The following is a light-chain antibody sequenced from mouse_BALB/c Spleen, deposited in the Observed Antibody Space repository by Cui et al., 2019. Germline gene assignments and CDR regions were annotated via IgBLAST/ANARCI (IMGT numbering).Light chain of an antibody. Sequence: DIQMTQSPAYLSTSVGETVTFTCRASGTIHNYLAWYQQKQGRSPQLLVYNAKTLADGVPSRFSGSGSGTQYSLKINSLQPEDFWGYYYQHFWSTPFTFGSGTKLEIK. V-gene: IGKV12-41*01. CDR3: QHFWSTPFT. CDR2: NAK. J-gene: IGKJ4*01. CDR1: GTIHNY.